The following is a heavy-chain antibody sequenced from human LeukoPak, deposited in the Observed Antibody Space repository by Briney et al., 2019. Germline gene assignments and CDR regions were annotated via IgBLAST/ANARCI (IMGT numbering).Heavy chain of an antibody. V-gene: IGHV1-18*01. CDR2: ISAYNGNT. CDR3: AKDLSAYYYGSGENDY. CDR1: GYTFTSYG. Sequence: ASVKVSCKASGYTFTSYGISWVRQAPGQGLEWMGWISAYNGNTNYAQKLQGRVTMTTDTSTSTAYMELRSLRSDDTAVYYCAKDLSAYYYGSGENDYWGQGTLVTVSS. D-gene: IGHD3-10*01. J-gene: IGHJ4*02.